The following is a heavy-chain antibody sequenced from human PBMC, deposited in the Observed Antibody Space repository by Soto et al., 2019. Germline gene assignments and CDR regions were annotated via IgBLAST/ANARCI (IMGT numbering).Heavy chain of an antibody. D-gene: IGHD3-3*01. Sequence: ASVKVSCKASGYTFFTYDISWVRQAPGQGLEWMGWISTYSGDTKYAQKFQGRVTMTTDTSTTTAYLELRSLRSDDTAVYYCARGTGPRITIFGVVIHAYYYYGMDVWGQGTTVTVSS. CDR2: ISTYSGDT. J-gene: IGHJ6*02. CDR3: ARGTGPRITIFGVVIHAYYYYGMDV. CDR1: GYTFFTYD. V-gene: IGHV1-18*01.